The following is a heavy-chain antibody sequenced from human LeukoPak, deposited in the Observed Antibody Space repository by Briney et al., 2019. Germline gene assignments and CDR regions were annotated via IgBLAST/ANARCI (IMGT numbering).Heavy chain of an antibody. D-gene: IGHD3-9*01. J-gene: IGHJ3*02. Sequence: GGSLRLSCAASGFTFSSYGMYWVRQAPGKGLEWVAFIRYDGSNKDYADSVKGRFTISRDNSKNALFLQMNSLRAEDTAVYYCAKGGGRGAPGCFDIWGQGTIVTVSS. CDR3: AKGGGRGAPGCFDI. CDR2: IRYDGSNK. CDR1: GFTFSSYG. V-gene: IGHV3-30*02.